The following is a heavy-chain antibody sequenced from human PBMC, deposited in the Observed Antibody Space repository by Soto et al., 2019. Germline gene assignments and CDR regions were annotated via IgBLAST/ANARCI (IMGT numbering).Heavy chain of an antibody. CDR3: ARDLWVEPELYYYGMDV. J-gene: IGHJ6*02. V-gene: IGHV4-59*06. D-gene: IGHD1-1*01. CDR2: IFYSGTT. CDR1: CGSISSYY. Sequence: SETLSLTRTVSCGSISSYYWSWIRQTPWKGLEWIGHIFYSGTTYYNPSLKSPLTISVDTSKNHFSLRLTSVTAADTAVYYCARDLWVEPELYYYGMDVWGQGTTVTV.